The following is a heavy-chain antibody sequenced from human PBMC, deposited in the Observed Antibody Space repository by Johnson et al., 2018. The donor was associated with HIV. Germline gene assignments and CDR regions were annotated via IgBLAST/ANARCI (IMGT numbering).Heavy chain of an antibody. CDR3: ARVRTAAGFDAFDI. CDR2: INWNGGST. CDR1: GVTFEDYG. J-gene: IGHJ3*02. V-gene: IGHV3-20*04. Sequence: VQLVESGGRVVRPGGSLRLSCAASGVTFEDYGMSWVREAPGKGLEWVSGINWNGGSTGYVDSVKGRFTISRDNAKNSLSLQMNSLRAEDTALYYCARVRTAAGFDAFDIWGQGTMVTVSS. D-gene: IGHD6-13*01.